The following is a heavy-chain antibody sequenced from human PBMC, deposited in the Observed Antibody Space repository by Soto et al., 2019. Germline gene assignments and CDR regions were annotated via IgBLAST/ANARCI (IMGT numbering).Heavy chain of an antibody. CDR3: SRANGDYKYRGWFDP. J-gene: IGHJ5*02. Sequence: QVQLQESGPGLVKPSQTLSLTCTVSGGSISSGDYYWSWIRQPPGKGLEWIGYIYYSGSTYYNPSLKSRVTISVDTVKNQFSLKLSSVTSADTAVYYCSRANGDYKYRGWFDPWGQGSLVTVSS. D-gene: IGHD4-17*01. CDR1: GGSISSGDYY. V-gene: IGHV4-30-4*01. CDR2: IYYSGST.